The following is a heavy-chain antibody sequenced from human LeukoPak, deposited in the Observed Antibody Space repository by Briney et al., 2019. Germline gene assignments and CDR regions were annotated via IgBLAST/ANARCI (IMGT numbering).Heavy chain of an antibody. Sequence: GGSLRLSCAASGFTFSSYAMHWVRQAPGKGLEWVAVISYDGSNKYYADSVKGRFTISRDNSKNTLYLQMNSLRAEDTAVYYCARFGLTYNCSGGSCWDGVVYWGQGTLVTVSS. CDR3: ARFGLTYNCSGGSCWDGVVY. V-gene: IGHV3-30-3*01. J-gene: IGHJ4*02. CDR1: GFTFSSYA. D-gene: IGHD2-15*01. CDR2: ISYDGSNK.